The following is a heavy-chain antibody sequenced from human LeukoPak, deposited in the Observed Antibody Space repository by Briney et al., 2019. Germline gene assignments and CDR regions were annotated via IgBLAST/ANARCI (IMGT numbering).Heavy chain of an antibody. V-gene: IGHV4-4*07. CDR1: GGSMNTYY. J-gene: IGHJ4*02. CDR2: VHSSVGT. CDR3: ARERDHGYSYGHVLDF. D-gene: IGHD5-18*01. Sequence: SETLSLTCTVSGGSMNTYYGTWIRQTAGGGLEWIGQVHSSVGTTYNPSLRSRVSLSLDTSKNHFSLRLASVTAADTAVYFCARERDHGYSYGHVLDFWGQGIPVIVSS.